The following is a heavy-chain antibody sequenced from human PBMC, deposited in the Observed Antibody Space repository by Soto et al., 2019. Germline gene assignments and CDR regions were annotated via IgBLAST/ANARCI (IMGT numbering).Heavy chain of an antibody. CDR3: ARAVGGIAAAGYYYYGMDV. D-gene: IGHD6-13*01. J-gene: IGHJ6*02. CDR1: GGSFSGYY. CDR2: INHSGST. Sequence: PSETLSLTCAVYGGSFSGYYWSWIRQPPGKGLEWIGEINHSGSTNYNPSLKSRVTISVDTSKNQFSLKLSSVTAADTAVYYCARAVGGIAAAGYYYYGMDVWGQGTTVTVSS. V-gene: IGHV4-34*01.